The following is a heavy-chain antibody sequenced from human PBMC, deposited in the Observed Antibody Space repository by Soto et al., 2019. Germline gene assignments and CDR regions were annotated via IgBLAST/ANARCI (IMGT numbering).Heavy chain of an antibody. CDR3: ARRDQLLSFDAFDI. D-gene: IGHD2-2*01. Sequence: HVQLQESGPGLVKPSQTLSLTCTVSGGSISSGGYYWSWIRQHPGKGLEWIGYIYYSGSTYYNPSLKSRVTISVDTSKNQFSLKLSSVTAADTAVYYCARRDQLLSFDAFDIWGQGTMVTFSS. J-gene: IGHJ3*02. CDR2: IYYSGST. V-gene: IGHV4-31*03. CDR1: GGSISSGGYY.